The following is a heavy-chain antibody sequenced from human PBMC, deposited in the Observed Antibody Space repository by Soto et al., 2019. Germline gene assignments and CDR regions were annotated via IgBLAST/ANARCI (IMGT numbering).Heavy chain of an antibody. V-gene: IGHV3-23*01. D-gene: IGHD6-19*01. Sequence: EVQLLESGGGLVQPGGSLRLSCAASGFTFSSYAMSWVRQAPGKGLEWVSAISCSGGSTYYADSVKGRFTISRDNSKNTLYLQMNSLRAEDTAVYYCANGLYSSGWGYFDLWGRGTLVTVSS. CDR1: GFTFSSYA. J-gene: IGHJ2*01. CDR2: ISCSGGST. CDR3: ANGLYSSGWGYFDL.